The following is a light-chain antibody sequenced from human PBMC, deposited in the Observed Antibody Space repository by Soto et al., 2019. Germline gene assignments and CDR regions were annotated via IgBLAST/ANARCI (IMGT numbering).Light chain of an antibody. J-gene: IGLJ3*02. CDR3: CSFAGGQTIWV. CDR2: NVN. Sequence: QSALTQPRSVSGSPGQSITISCTGTSSDVGRYDYVSWYQQHPGKAPRFIIFNVNNRPSGVPDRFSSSKSGETASLTISGLQAGDDGDYYCCSFAGGQTIWVFGGGTQLTVL. CDR1: SSDVGRYDY. V-gene: IGLV2-11*01.